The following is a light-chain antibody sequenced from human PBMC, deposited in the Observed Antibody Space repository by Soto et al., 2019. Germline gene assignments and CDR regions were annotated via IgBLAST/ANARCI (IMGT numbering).Light chain of an antibody. CDR1: QSVSSSY. Sequence: EIVLTQSPGTLSLSPGERATLSCRASQSVSSSYLAWYQQNPGQAPRLLIYGASGRATGIPDRFSGSGSGTDFTLTISRLEPEDFAVYYCQQYGGSPLTFGGGTKVEIK. CDR2: GAS. J-gene: IGKJ4*01. CDR3: QQYGGSPLT. V-gene: IGKV3-20*01.